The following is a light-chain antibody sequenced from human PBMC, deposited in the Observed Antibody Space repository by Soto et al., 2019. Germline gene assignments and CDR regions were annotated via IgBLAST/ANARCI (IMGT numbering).Light chain of an antibody. Sequence: EILLTHSPGTLSSSPRQRTTGSCRASQSVSSSYLAWYQQKPGQAPRLLLYDASNRATGIQARFSGSRSGTDFTLTISSLLPEDSAVYYCQQGSSWPLTFGGGTKVDIK. J-gene: IGKJ4*01. V-gene: IGKV3D-20*02. CDR1: QSVSSSY. CDR3: QQGSSWPLT. CDR2: DAS.